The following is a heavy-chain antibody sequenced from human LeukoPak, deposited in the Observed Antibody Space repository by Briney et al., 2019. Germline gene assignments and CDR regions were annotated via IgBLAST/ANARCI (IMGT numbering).Heavy chain of an antibody. V-gene: IGHV4-39*07. CDR2: IYYSGNT. Sequence: SETLSLTCTVSGVSISSSNSYWGWIRQPPGKGLEWIGSIYYSGNTYYNASLKSQVSISIDTSKNQFSLKLSSVTAADTAVYYCASTRGFGELLLAVRFDPWGQGTLVTVSS. CDR3: ASTRGFGELLLAVRFDP. J-gene: IGHJ5*02. D-gene: IGHD3-10*01. CDR1: GVSISSSNSY.